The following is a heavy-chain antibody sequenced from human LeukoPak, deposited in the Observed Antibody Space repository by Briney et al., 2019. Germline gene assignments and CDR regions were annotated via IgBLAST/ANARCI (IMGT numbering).Heavy chain of an antibody. CDR1: GYSSTNYG. V-gene: IGHV1-18*01. D-gene: IGHD4-11*01. CDR2: IHIYRGNT. CDR3: ARDVGITVTDSFDP. Sequence: ASVKVSCRASGYSSTNYGISWVRQAPGQGLEWMGWIHIYRGNTNYAQKFQGRVTMTTDTSTSTVYMEVRGLRSDDAAMYYCARDVGITVTDSFDPWGQGTLVTVSS. J-gene: IGHJ5*02.